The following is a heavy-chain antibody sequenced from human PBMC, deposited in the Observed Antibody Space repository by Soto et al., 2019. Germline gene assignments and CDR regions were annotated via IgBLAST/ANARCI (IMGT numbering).Heavy chain of an antibody. Sequence: QVQLQESGPGLVKPSQTLSLTCTVSGGSISSGNYYWSWIRQHPGKGLEWIGYIYYSGSTYYNPSLKSRVTITVDTSKNHCSLKLSSVTAADTAVYYCAKERPYGSWFDPWGQGSLVTVSS. V-gene: IGHV4-31*03. D-gene: IGHD4-17*01. CDR1: GGSISSGNYY. J-gene: IGHJ5*02. CDR2: IYYSGST. CDR3: AKERPYGSWFDP.